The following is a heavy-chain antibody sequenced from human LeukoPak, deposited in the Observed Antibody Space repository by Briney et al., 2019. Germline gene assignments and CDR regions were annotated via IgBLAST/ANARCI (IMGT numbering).Heavy chain of an antibody. D-gene: IGHD5-24*01. CDR1: GYAFTGYY. V-gene: IGHV1-2*02. Sequence: ASVKVSCKASGYAFTGYYMHWVRQAHGQGLEWMGWINPNSGGTNYAQKFQGRVTMTRDTSISTAYMELSRLRSDDTAVYYCARGPVEMATIPLFYFDYWGQGTLVTVSS. CDR2: INPNSGGT. J-gene: IGHJ4*02. CDR3: ARGPVEMATIPLFYFDY.